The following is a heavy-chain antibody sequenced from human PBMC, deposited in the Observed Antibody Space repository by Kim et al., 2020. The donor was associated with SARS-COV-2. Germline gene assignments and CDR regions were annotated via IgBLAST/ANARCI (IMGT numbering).Heavy chain of an antibody. CDR3: ARAPRGSHIVGVSASRDGFFDF. V-gene: IGHV1-18*04. J-gene: IGHJ4*01. Sequence: ASVKVSCKTSGYTFANYGISWVRQAPGQGLEWMGWISPYNGNTNLAQTVQGRVTLTTDTSTNTAYMELSSLRSDDTAVYFFARAPRGSHIVGVSASRDGFFDFWGQGTLVTVSS. D-gene: IGHD2-21*01. CDR1: GYTFANYG. CDR2: ISPYNGNT.